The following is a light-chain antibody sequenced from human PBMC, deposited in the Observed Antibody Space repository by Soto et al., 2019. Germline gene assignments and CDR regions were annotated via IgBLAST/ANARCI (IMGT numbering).Light chain of an antibody. CDR3: QQRSDWPVT. CDR1: QSINNY. CDR2: DTS. J-gene: IGKJ3*01. Sequence: EIVLTQSPATLSLSPGEGATLSCRASQSINNYLVWYQQKPGQAPRVLIYDTSKRATGIPARFSGTGSGTDFTLTISSLEPEDFAVYYCQQRSDWPVTFGPGTKVDIK. V-gene: IGKV3-11*01.